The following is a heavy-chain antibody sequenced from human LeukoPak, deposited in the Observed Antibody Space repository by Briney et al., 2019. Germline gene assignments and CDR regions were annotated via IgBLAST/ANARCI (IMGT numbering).Heavy chain of an antibody. Sequence: ASVKVSCKASGFTFTSSAMQWVRQARGQRLEWIGWIVVGSGNTNYAQKFQERVTITRDMSTSTAYMELSSLRSEDTAVYYCAAGYYYDSSGYYSDYYYYMDVWGKGTTVTISS. D-gene: IGHD3-22*01. V-gene: IGHV1-58*02. CDR2: IVVGSGNT. CDR3: AAGYYYDSSGYYSDYYYYMDV. CDR1: GFTFTSSA. J-gene: IGHJ6*03.